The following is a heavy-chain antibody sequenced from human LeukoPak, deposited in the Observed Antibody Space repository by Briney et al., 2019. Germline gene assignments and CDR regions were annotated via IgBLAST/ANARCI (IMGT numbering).Heavy chain of an antibody. Sequence: GGSLRLSCAASGFTFSSYAMSWVRQAPGKGLEWVSGISWNSGSIGYADSVKGRFTISRDNAKNSLYLQMNSRRAEDTALYYCAKDISYSSGQEGCFDYWGQGTLVTVSS. CDR2: ISWNSGSI. CDR3: AKDISYSSGQEGCFDY. V-gene: IGHV3-9*01. J-gene: IGHJ4*02. D-gene: IGHD6-19*01. CDR1: GFTFSSYA.